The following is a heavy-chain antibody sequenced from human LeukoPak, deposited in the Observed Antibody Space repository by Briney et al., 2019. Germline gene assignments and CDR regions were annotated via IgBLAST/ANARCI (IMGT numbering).Heavy chain of an antibody. CDR1: GFTFSSYA. CDR3: ATAHCSTTSCPT. Sequence: GGSLRLSCAASGFTFSSYAMSWVRQAPGKGLEWVSSINDSGDNTYYKDSVKGRFTISRDNSKNTLYLLLNNLRAEDTAIFYCATAHCSTTSCPTWGQGTLVTVSS. J-gene: IGHJ5*02. V-gene: IGHV3-23*01. D-gene: IGHD2-2*01. CDR2: INDSGDNT.